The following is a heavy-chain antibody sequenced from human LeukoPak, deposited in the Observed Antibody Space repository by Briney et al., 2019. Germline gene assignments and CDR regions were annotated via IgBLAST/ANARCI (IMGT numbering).Heavy chain of an antibody. CDR1: GYSFPNYW. V-gene: IGHV5-51*01. CDR2: IYPRDSDT. CDR3: ARPRYGDYPGVEH. Sequence: GESLQISCKGSGYSFPNYWIAWVRQMPGKGLEWMGIIYPRDSDTRYSPSFEGQVTISVDKSISTAFLQWSSLKASDSAMYYCARPRYGDYPGVEHWGQGSLVTVSS. J-gene: IGHJ1*01. D-gene: IGHD4-17*01.